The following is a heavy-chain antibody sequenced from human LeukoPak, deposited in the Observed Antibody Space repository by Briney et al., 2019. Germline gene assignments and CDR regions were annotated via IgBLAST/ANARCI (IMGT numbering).Heavy chain of an antibody. Sequence: PSETLSLTCTVSGYSISSGNYWSWIRQPPGKGLEWIGFIYYSGSTHYNPSLKSRVTISVATSKNQFSLKLNSVTAADTAVYYCARGMVYASSGFDYWGQGTLVTVSS. CDR2: IYYSGST. D-gene: IGHD2-8*01. CDR3: ARGMVYASSGFDY. J-gene: IGHJ4*02. CDR1: GYSISSGNY. V-gene: IGHV4-61*01.